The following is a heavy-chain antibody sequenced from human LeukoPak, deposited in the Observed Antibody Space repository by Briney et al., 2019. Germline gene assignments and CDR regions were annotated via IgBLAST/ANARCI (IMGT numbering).Heavy chain of an antibody. CDR1: GYTLTELS. J-gene: IGHJ4*02. CDR2: FDPEDGET. CDR3: ARRLNYYDSSGLSGY. Sequence: GASVKASCKVSGYTLTELSTHWVRQAPGKGLEWVGGFDPEDGETIYAQKFQGRVTMTEDTSTDTAYMELSSLRSEDTAVYYCARRLNYYDSSGLSGYWGQGTLVTVSS. D-gene: IGHD3-22*01. V-gene: IGHV1-24*01.